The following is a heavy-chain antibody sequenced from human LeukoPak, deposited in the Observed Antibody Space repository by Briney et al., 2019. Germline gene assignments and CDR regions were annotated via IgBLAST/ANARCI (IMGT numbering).Heavy chain of an antibody. CDR2: ISYDGSNK. J-gene: IGHJ4*02. D-gene: IGHD5-12*01. V-gene: IGHV3-30*04. CDR3: ARGGYSGYDMAHYFDY. Sequence: GRSLRLSCAASGFTFSSYAMHWVRQAPGKGLEWVAVISYDGSNKYYADSVKGRFTISRDNSKNTLYLQMNSLRAEDTAVYYCARGGYSGYDMAHYFDYWGQGTLVTVSS. CDR1: GFTFSSYA.